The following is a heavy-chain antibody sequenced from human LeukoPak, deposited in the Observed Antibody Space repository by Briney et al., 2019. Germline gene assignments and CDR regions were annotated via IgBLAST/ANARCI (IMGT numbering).Heavy chain of an antibody. CDR1: GFTFGDYA. Sequence: GGSLRLSCTASGFTFGDYAMSWVRQAPGKGLEWVGFIRSKAYGGTTEYAASVKGRFTISRDDSKSIAYLQMNSLKTEDTAVYYCTRDDFAIAAAGTLLFDYWGQGTLVTASS. CDR3: TRDDFAIAAAGTLLFDY. J-gene: IGHJ4*02. V-gene: IGHV3-49*04. CDR2: IRSKAYGGTT. D-gene: IGHD6-13*01.